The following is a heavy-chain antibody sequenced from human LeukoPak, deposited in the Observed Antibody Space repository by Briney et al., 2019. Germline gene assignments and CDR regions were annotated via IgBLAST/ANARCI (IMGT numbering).Heavy chain of an antibody. Sequence: PGGSLRLSCAASGFTFSDYYMSWIRQAPGKGLEWVSYISSSGSTIYYADSVKGRFTISRDNAKNSLYLQMNSLRAEDTAVYYCAKGGPLNPIYGNYEYQDYFDYWGQGTLVTVSS. CDR2: ISSSGSTI. J-gene: IGHJ4*02. CDR3: AKGGPLNPIYGNYEYQDYFDY. V-gene: IGHV3-11*01. D-gene: IGHD4-11*01. CDR1: GFTFSDYY.